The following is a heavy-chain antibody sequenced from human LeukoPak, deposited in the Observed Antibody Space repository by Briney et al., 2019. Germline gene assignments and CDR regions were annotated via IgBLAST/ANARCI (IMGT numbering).Heavy chain of an antibody. CDR2: IYYTGST. CDR1: GGSVSDYY. CDR3: AREKGYDDYVGGDYYYYYMDV. Sequence: SETLSLTCTVSGGSVSDYYWSWIRQSPGKGLEWIGYIYYTGSTSYNPSLRSRVTMSADTSKNQFSLKLNSVTAADTAVYYCAREKGYDDYVGGDYYYYYMDVWGKGTTVTISS. D-gene: IGHD3-16*01. V-gene: IGHV4-59*02. J-gene: IGHJ6*03.